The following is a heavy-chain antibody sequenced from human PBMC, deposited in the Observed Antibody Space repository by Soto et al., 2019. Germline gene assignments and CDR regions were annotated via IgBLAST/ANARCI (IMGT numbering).Heavy chain of an antibody. CDR2: IYYSGST. D-gene: IGHD5-12*01. V-gene: IGHV4-59*08. CDR3: ARHKYSGYEQVDY. Sequence: QSQTLSLTCTVSGGSISSYYWSWIRQPPGKGLEWIGYIYYSGSTNYNPSLKSRVTISVDTSKNQFSLKLSSVTAADTAVYYCARHKYSGYEQVDYWGQGTLVTVSS. CDR1: GGSISSYY. J-gene: IGHJ4*02.